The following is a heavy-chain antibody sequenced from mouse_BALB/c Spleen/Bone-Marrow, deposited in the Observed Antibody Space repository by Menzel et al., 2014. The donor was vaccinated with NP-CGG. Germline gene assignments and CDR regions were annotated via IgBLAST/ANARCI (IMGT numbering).Heavy chain of an antibody. CDR2: ISSGGSYT. CDR1: GFTFSSYA. D-gene: IGHD2-4*01. J-gene: IGHJ2*01. V-gene: IGHV5-9-3*01. Sequence: DVKLVESGGGLVKPGGSLKLSCAASGFTFSSYAMSWVRQTPEKRLEWVATISSGGSYTYYPDSVKGRFTLSRDNAKNTLYLQMSSLRSEDTAMYYCTRHGITRLLDYWGQGTTLTVSS. CDR3: TRHGITRLLDY.